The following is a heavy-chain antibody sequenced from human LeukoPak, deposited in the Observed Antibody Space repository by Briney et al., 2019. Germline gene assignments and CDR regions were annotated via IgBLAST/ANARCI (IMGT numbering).Heavy chain of an antibody. CDR2: IWYDGSNK. J-gene: IGHJ4*02. Sequence: PGGSLRLSCAASGFTFSSYWMSWVRQAPGKGLEWVALIWYDGSNKYYADSVKGRFTISRDNSKNTLYLQMNSLRAEDTAVYYCARDTRYYDSSGYYWLDYWGQGTLVTVSS. CDR1: GFTFSSYW. V-gene: IGHV3-33*08. CDR3: ARDTRYYDSSGYYWLDY. D-gene: IGHD3-22*01.